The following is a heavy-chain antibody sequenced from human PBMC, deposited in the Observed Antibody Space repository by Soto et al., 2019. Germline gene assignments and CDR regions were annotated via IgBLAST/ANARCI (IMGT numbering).Heavy chain of an antibody. J-gene: IGHJ4*02. CDR2: FWSDGTNK. Sequence: GGSLRLSCAASGFTFSSYGMHWVRQAPGKGLEWVAVFWSDGTNKYYGDSVKGRFTISRDNSKNTLYLQMNSLRAEDTAVYYCAKGAGTTGDFDYWGQGTLVTVSS. CDR3: AKGAGTTGDFDY. D-gene: IGHD1-7*01. CDR1: GFTFSSYG. V-gene: IGHV3-33*06.